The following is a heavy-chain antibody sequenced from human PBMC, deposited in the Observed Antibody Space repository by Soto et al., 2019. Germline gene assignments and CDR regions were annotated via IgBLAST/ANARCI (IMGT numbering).Heavy chain of an antibody. CDR1: GFTFSSYS. CDR3: ARDENYYDSSGAQPTFDY. CDR2: ISSSSSTI. V-gene: IGHV3-48*02. J-gene: IGHJ4*02. D-gene: IGHD3-22*01. Sequence: GGSLRLSCAASGFTFSSYSMNWVRQAPGKGLEWVSYISSSSSTIYYADSVKGRFTISRDNAKNSLYLQMNSLRDEDTAVYYCARDENYYDSSGAQPTFDYWGQGTLVTVSS.